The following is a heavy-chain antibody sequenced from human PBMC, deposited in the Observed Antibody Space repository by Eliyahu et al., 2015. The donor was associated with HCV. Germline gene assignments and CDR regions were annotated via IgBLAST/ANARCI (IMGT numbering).Heavy chain of an antibody. Sequence: EVQLVESGGGLVQPGGSLXLSCAASGFTFSSYWMHWVRQAPGKRLVWVSRINSDGYSTIYADSVKGRFTISRDNAKNTLYLQMNSLRAEDTAVYYCARAEGYSSGWYDYWGQGTLVTVSS. V-gene: IGHV3-74*01. CDR3: ARAEGYSSGWYDY. D-gene: IGHD6-19*01. CDR1: GFTFSSYW. J-gene: IGHJ4*02. CDR2: INSDGYST.